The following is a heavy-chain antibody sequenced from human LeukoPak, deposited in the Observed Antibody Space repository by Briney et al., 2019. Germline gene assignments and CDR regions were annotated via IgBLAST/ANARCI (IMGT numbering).Heavy chain of an antibody. CDR2: IIPIFGTA. J-gene: IGHJ4*02. Sequence: SVKVFCKASGGTFSSYAISWVRQAPGQGLEWMGGIIPIFGTANYAQKFQGRVTITADKSTSTAYMELSSLRSEDTAVYYCATVDHYYGSGSYYTGYWGQGTLVTVSS. V-gene: IGHV1-69*06. D-gene: IGHD3-10*01. CDR1: GGTFSSYA. CDR3: ATVDHYYGSGSYYTGY.